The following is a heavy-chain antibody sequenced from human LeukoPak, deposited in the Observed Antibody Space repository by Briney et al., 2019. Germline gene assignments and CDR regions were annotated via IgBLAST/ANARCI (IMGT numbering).Heavy chain of an antibody. Sequence: AGGSLRLSCAASGFTVSSNYMNWVRQAPGKGLEWVAVISYDGSNKYYADSVKGRFTISRDNSKNTLYLQMNSLRAEDTAVYYCASSAAVAGTLFDYWGQGTLVTVSS. D-gene: IGHD6-19*01. J-gene: IGHJ4*02. CDR3: ASSAAVAGTLFDY. V-gene: IGHV3-30-3*01. CDR1: GFTVSSNY. CDR2: ISYDGSNK.